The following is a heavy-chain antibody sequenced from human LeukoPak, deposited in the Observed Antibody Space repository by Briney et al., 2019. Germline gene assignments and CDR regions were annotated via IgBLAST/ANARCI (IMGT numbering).Heavy chain of an antibody. CDR2: INPNSGGT. CDR1: GYTFTGYY. V-gene: IGHV1-2*02. CDR3: ARRMSGVRYFDWLSPRGIDY. J-gene: IGHJ4*02. D-gene: IGHD3-9*01. Sequence: PGASVKVSCTASGYTFTGYYMHWVRQAPGQGLEWMGWINPNSGGTNYAQKFQGRVTMTRDTSISTAYMELSRLRSDDTAVYYCARRMSGVRYFDWLSPRGIDYWGQGTLVTVSS.